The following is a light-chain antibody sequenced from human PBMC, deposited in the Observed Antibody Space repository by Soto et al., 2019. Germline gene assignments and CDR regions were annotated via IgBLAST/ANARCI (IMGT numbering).Light chain of an antibody. J-gene: IGLJ3*02. V-gene: IGLV1-40*01. CDR1: TSNIGAIYD. CDR3: QSYDSSLSGWV. CDR2: GNS. Sequence: QSVLTQPPSVSGAPGQRVTISCTGSTSNIGAIYDVHWYQQLPGTAPKLLIYGNSNRPSGVPDRFSGSKSGTSASLAITGLRAEDEADYYCQSYDSSLSGWVFGGGTKLTV.